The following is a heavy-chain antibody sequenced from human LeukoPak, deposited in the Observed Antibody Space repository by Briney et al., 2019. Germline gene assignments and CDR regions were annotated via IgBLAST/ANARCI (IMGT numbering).Heavy chain of an antibody. D-gene: IGHD3-22*01. Sequence: GGSLRLSCAASGFTVSSNYMSWVRQTPGKGLEWVSVIYSGGNTYYADSVKGRFTISRDNSKNTLYLQMNSLRAEDTAVYYCAKNYYGTSGYPYYFDSWGQGTLVTVSS. CDR3: AKNYYGTSGYPYYFDS. CDR2: IYSGGNT. V-gene: IGHV3-53*01. CDR1: GFTVSSNY. J-gene: IGHJ4*02.